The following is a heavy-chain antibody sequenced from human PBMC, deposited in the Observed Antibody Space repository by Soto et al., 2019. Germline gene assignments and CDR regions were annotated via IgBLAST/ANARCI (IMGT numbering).Heavy chain of an antibody. CDR2: IYYSGST. CDR1: GGSISSSSYY. Sequence: EMVPPSETLSLTCTVSGGSISSSSYYWGRIRQPPGKGLEWIGSIYYSGSTYYNPSLKSRVTISVDTSKNQFSLKLSSVTAADTAVYYCARDSITIFGVVNYGMDVWGQGTTVTVSS. CDR3: ARDSITIFGVVNYGMDV. D-gene: IGHD3-3*01. V-gene: IGHV4-39*01. J-gene: IGHJ6*02.